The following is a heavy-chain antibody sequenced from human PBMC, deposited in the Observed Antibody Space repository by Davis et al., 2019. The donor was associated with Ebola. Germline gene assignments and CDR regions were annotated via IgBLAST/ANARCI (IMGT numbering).Heavy chain of an antibody. CDR1: GGSFSGYY. J-gene: IGHJ4*02. Sequence: GSLRLSCAVYGGSFSGYYWSWVRQSPGKGLEWIGEVIDSGITNYNPSLKSRVSVSVDRSKNQFSLKLTSVTAADTAVYYCARTTRGSGWFLDYWGRGTLVTVSS. D-gene: IGHD6-19*01. V-gene: IGHV4-34*12. CDR3: ARTTRGSGWFLDY. CDR2: VIDSGIT.